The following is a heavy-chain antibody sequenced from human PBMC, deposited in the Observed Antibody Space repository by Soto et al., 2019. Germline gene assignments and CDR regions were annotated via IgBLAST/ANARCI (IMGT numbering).Heavy chain of an antibody. CDR3: AGLGKGVGATPSLYFRL. CDR2: ISGSGGGK. J-gene: IGHJ2*01. V-gene: IGHV3-23*01. Sequence: EVQLLESGGGLVQPGGSLRLSCAASGFTFNTYAMSWVRQAPGKGLEWVSDISGSGGGKDYADSVKGQLTISRDNSKKEQYQQMSCLRVAVTAVSENAGLGKGVGATPSLYFRLWGRRYLVNVS. D-gene: IGHD1-26*01. CDR1: GFTFNTYA.